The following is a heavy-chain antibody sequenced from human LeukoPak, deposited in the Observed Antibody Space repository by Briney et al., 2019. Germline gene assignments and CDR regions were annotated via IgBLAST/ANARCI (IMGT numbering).Heavy chain of an antibody. CDR3: VRVSLAAAGMSWFDP. CDR1: GGSISSHY. CDR2: IYYSGST. D-gene: IGHD6-13*01. Sequence: SETLSLTCTVSGGSISSHYWSWIRQPPGKGLEWIGYIYYSGSTNYNPSLKSRVTISVDTSKNQFSLKLSSVTAADTAVYYCVRVSLAAAGMSWFDPWGQGTLVTVSS. J-gene: IGHJ5*02. V-gene: IGHV4-59*11.